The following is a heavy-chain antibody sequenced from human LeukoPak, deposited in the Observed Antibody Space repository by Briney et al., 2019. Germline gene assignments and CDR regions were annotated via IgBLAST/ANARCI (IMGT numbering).Heavy chain of an antibody. Sequence: GESLKISCKGSGYSFTSYWIGWVRQMPGKGLEWMGIIYPGDSDTRYSPSFQGQVTISADKSISTAYLRWSSLKASDTAMYYCARSHCSSTSCYPRNAFDIWGQGTMVTVSS. D-gene: IGHD2-2*01. CDR1: GYSFTSYW. V-gene: IGHV5-51*01. CDR3: ARSHCSSTSCYPRNAFDI. J-gene: IGHJ3*02. CDR2: IYPGDSDT.